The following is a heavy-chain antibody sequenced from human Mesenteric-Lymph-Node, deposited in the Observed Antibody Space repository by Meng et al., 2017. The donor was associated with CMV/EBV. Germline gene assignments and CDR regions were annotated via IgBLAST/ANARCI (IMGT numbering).Heavy chain of an antibody. D-gene: IGHD3-3*01. J-gene: IGHJ4*02. CDR3: ARTLRFLEWYYDS. Sequence: GESLKIYCAASGFTVSSNYMSWVRQAPGKGLEWVSAIYSAGNTYYADSVKGRFTISRDNSKNTLYLQMNSLRVEDTAMYYCARTLRFLEWYYDSWGQGTLVTVSS. CDR1: GFTVSSNY. CDR2: IYSAGNT. V-gene: IGHV3-53*01.